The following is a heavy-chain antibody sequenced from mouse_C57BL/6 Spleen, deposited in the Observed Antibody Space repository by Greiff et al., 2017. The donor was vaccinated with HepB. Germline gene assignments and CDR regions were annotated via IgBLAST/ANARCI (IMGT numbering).Heavy chain of an antibody. CDR2: IDPSDSYT. V-gene: IGHV1-69*01. Sequence: QVQLQQPGAELVMPGASVKLSCKASGYTFTSYWMHWVKQRPGQGLEWIGEIDPSDSYTNYNQKFKGKSTLTVDKSSSTAYMQLSSLTSEDSAVYYCARGRGTTVVGDYWGQGTTLTVSS. CDR1: GYTFTSYW. CDR3: ARGRGTTVVGDY. J-gene: IGHJ2*01. D-gene: IGHD1-1*01.